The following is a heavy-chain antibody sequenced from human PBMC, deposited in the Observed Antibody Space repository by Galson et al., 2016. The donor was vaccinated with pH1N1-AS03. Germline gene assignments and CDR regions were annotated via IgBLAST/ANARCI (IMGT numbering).Heavy chain of an antibody. J-gene: IGHJ4*02. CDR2: INWLGGST. V-gene: IGHV3-20*04. D-gene: IGHD3-22*01. CDR3: ARDFYDSMGYFKAPFDY. CDR1: GFSFEDYG. Sequence: SLRLSCAASGFSFEDYGMSWVRQAPGKELEWVSGINWLGGSTGYADSVKGRFTISRDNAKKSLYLQMNSLRVEDTAFYYCARDFYDSMGYFKAPFDYWGQGALVTVSS.